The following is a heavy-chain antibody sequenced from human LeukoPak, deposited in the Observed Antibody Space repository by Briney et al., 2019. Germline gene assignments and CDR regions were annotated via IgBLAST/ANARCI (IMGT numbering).Heavy chain of an antibody. CDR2: IIPIFGTA. D-gene: IGHD6-19*01. V-gene: IGHV1-69*13. CDR3: ARDVGPAVAAN. CDR1: GCTFSSYA. J-gene: IGHJ4*02. Sequence: RRASLKVSCKASGCTFSSYAISWVRQAPGQGLEWMGGIIPIFGTANYAQKFQGRVTITADESTSTAYMELSSLRSEDTAVYYCARDVGPAVAANWGQGTLVSVSS.